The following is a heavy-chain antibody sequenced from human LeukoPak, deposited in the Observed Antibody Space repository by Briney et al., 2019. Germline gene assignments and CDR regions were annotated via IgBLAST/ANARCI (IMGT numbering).Heavy chain of an antibody. V-gene: IGHV4-30-4*01. Sequence: PSQTLSLTCIVSGGSISSGDYYWSWIRQPPGKGLEWIGYIYYSGSTYYNPSLKSRVTISVDTSKNQFSLKLSSVTAADTAVYYCARQFGELFPYNWFDPWGQGTLVTVSS. D-gene: IGHD3-10*01. CDR1: GGSISSGDYY. CDR2: IYYSGST. J-gene: IGHJ5*02. CDR3: ARQFGELFPYNWFDP.